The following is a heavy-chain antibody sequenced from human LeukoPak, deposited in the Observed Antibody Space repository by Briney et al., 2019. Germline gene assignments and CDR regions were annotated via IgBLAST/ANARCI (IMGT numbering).Heavy chain of an antibody. CDR2: IIPTLSVP. Sequence: SVKVSCKASGNTFSSYTISWVRQAPGQGLEWMGRIIPTLSVPNYAQRFQGRVTITADKSTSTAYMELSSLRSEDTAVYFCAIVGAVTGTFDYWGQGTLVTVSS. V-gene: IGHV1-69*02. CDR1: GNTFSSYT. CDR3: AIVGAVTGTFDY. J-gene: IGHJ4*02. D-gene: IGHD1-20*01.